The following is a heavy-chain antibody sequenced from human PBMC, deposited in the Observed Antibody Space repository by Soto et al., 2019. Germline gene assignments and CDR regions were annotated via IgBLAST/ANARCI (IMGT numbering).Heavy chain of an antibody. CDR3: ARVMVRGVIADRYYYGMDV. CDR1: AFTFISYA. D-gene: IGHD3-10*01. Sequence: GRSLRLSCAASAFTFISYAMHWVRQAPGKGLEWVAVISYDGSNKYYADSVKGRFTISRDNSKNTLYLQMNSLRAEDTAVYYCARVMVRGVIADRYYYGMDVWGQGTTVTVSS. CDR2: ISYDGSNK. J-gene: IGHJ6*02. V-gene: IGHV3-30-3*01.